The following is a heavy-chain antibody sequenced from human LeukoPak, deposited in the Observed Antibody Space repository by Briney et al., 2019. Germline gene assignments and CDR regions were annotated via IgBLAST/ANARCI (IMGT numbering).Heavy chain of an antibody. V-gene: IGHV3-43*01. CDR2: ISWDGIIS. D-gene: IGHD1-26*01. Sequence: PGGSLRLSCAASGFVFDDLTMHWVRQVPGKGLEWVSLISWDGIISYYADSVKGRFTVSRDNSKNSLFLQMKSLRSEDSGLYYCANEVSGGSYYEWGDYWGQGTLVTVSS. CDR1: GFVFDDLT. CDR3: ANEVSGGSYYEWGDY. J-gene: IGHJ4*02.